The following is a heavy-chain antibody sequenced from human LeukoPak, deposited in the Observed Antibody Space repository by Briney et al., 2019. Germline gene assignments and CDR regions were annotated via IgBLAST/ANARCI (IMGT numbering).Heavy chain of an antibody. CDR2: IYYSGST. CDR3: ARELRGAYYYGSGSPPGYYMDV. J-gene: IGHJ6*03. V-gene: IGHV4-39*07. CDR1: GGSISSSSYY. Sequence: SETLSLTCTVSGGSISSSSYYWGWIRQPPGKGLEWIGSIYYSGSTYYNPSLKSRVTISVDTSKNQFSLKLSSVTAADTAVYYCARELRGAYYYGSGSPPGYYMDVWGKGTTVTISS. D-gene: IGHD3-10*01.